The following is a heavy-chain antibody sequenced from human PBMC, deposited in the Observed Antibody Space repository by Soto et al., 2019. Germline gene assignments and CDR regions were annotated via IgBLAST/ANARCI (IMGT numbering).Heavy chain of an antibody. CDR2: ISSSSSYI. V-gene: IGHV3-21*01. J-gene: IGHJ4*02. Sequence: PGGSLRLSCAASGFTFSSYSMNWARQAPGKGLEWVSSISSSSSYIYYADSVKGRFTISRDNAKNSLYLQMNSLRAEDTAVYYCARDSSIAAAGAFFDYWGQGTLVTVSS. D-gene: IGHD6-13*01. CDR3: ARDSSIAAAGAFFDY. CDR1: GFTFSSYS.